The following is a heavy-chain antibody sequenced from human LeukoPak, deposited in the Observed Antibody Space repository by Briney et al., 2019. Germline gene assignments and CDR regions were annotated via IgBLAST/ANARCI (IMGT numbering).Heavy chain of an antibody. V-gene: IGHV3-9*01. CDR1: GITLDDYA. Sequence: GRSLRLSCEASGITLDDYAMRWVRHAQAKGQEWVSGISWNSGSIGYADSVKGRFPISRDNAKNSLYLQMNSLRVEDTALYYCAKDMRVRHYQGGMDVWGQGTTVTVSS. J-gene: IGHJ6*02. CDR2: ISWNSGSI. CDR3: AKDMRVRHYQGGMDV. D-gene: IGHD2-2*01.